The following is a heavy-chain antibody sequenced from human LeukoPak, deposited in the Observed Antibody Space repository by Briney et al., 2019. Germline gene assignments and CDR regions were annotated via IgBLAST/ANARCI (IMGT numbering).Heavy chain of an antibody. D-gene: IGHD3-22*01. V-gene: IGHV3-30*02. CDR3: AKDPKRYNSSGPYDY. J-gene: IGHJ4*02. CDR1: GLTFNNYG. CDR2: IRYDGSNK. Sequence: GGSLRLSCAASGLTFNNYGMTWVRQAPGKGLEGVAFIRYDGSNKYYAESVEGRFTISRDNSKNTLYLQMNSLRAEDTAVYYCAKDPKRYNSSGPYDYWGQGTLVTVSS.